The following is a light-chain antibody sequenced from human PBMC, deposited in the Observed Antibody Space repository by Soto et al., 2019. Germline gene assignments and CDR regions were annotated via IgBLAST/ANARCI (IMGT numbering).Light chain of an antibody. CDR3: QQSLTNPFT. CDR2: GAS. Sequence: EIVMTQSPATLSVSLGERATLSCRASQSVSSNLAWYQQKPGQAPRLLISGASTRATGIPARFSGRGSGTEFTLTISSLQSEDFATYFCQQSLTNPFTFGPGTTVHLK. V-gene: IGKV3-15*01. J-gene: IGKJ3*01. CDR1: QSVSSN.